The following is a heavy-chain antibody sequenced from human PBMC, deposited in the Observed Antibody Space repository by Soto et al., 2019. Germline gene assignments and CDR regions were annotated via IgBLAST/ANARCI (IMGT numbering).Heavy chain of an antibody. CDR2: IYYSGST. V-gene: IGHV4-39*01. D-gene: IGHD2-15*01. CDR3: ARRPYCIGGSCYSGGSFDI. J-gene: IGHJ3*02. Sequence: QLQLQESGPGLVKPSETLSLTCTVSGGSISSSSYYWGWIRQPPGKGLEWIGSIYYSGSTYYNPSLKSRVTISVDTSNTQWSLRLSSGTAAATAVYYCARRPYCIGGSCYSGGSFDIWGQGTMVTVSS. CDR1: GGSISSSSYY.